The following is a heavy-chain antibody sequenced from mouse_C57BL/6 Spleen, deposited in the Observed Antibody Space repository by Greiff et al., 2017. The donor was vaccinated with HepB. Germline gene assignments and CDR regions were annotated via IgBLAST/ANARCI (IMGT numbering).Heavy chain of an antibody. V-gene: IGHV1-72*01. CDR3: AREGDYYGSSYGRYFDV. CDR1: GYTFTSYW. J-gene: IGHJ1*03. Sequence: QVQLQQPGAELVKPGASVKLSCKASGYTFTSYWMHWVKQRPGRGLEWIGRIDPNSGGTKYNEKFKSKATLTVDKPSSTAYMQLSSLTSEDSAVYYCAREGDYYGSSYGRYFDVWGTGTTVTVSS. D-gene: IGHD1-1*01. CDR2: IDPNSGGT.